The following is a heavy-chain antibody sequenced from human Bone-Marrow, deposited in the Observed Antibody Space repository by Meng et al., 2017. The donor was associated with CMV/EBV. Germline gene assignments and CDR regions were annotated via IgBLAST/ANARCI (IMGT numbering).Heavy chain of an antibody. J-gene: IGHJ6*02. D-gene: IGHD4-23*01. Sequence: ASVKVSCKAYGYTFTSYDINWVRQATGQGLEWMGWINPNTGATNYAQKFQGRVTMTRDTSIRTAYMGLSRLRTDDTAVYYCARDVHSGKPLYYYYPMDVWGQGTTVTVYS. CDR1: GYTFTSYD. V-gene: IGHV1-2*02. CDR2: INPNTGAT. CDR3: ARDVHSGKPLYYYYPMDV.